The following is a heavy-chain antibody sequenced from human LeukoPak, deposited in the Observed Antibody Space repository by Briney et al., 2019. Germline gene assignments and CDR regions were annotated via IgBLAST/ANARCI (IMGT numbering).Heavy chain of an antibody. CDR1: GFMFRSYG. J-gene: IGHJ5*02. CDR2: IWYDGSYE. CDR3: ATDSGYSRKARFDP. D-gene: IGHD6-13*01. Sequence: GRSLRLSCVAFGFMFRSYGMHWVRQAPGKGLEWVAVIWYDGSYEYYADSVKGRFTISRDNSNNTLFLQMNSLRVEDTAVYYCATDSGYSRKARFDPWGQGTLVTVSS. V-gene: IGHV3-33*01.